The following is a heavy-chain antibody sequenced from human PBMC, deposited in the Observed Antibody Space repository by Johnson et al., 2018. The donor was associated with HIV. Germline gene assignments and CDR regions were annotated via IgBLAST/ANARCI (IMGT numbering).Heavy chain of an antibody. V-gene: IGHV3-11*04. Sequence: QVQLVESGGDLVKPGGSLRLSCAASGIIFSDYYMSWIRQAPGKGLEWVSYISSSGSTIYYAESVKGRFTISRDNAKNSLYLQMNSLRAEDTAVYYCAKARGIVGATGAFDIWGQGTMVTVSA. CDR3: AKARGIVGATGAFDI. CDR1: GIIFSDYY. CDR2: ISSSGSTI. J-gene: IGHJ3*02. D-gene: IGHD1-26*01.